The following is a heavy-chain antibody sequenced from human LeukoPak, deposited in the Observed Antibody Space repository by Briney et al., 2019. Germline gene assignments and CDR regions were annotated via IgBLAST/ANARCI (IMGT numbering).Heavy chain of an antibody. CDR3: VLDLFSSFAFDL. D-gene: IGHD3/OR15-3a*01. Sequence: GGSLRLSCAAPGFTFSRYWMHWVRQAPGKGLLWVSRINSDGSSTYYADSVKGRFTTSRDNAKNALHLQMNSLTAEDTAVYYCVLDLFSSFAFDLWGQGTMVTVSS. CDR2: INSDGSST. CDR1: GFTFSRYW. V-gene: IGHV3-74*01. J-gene: IGHJ3*01.